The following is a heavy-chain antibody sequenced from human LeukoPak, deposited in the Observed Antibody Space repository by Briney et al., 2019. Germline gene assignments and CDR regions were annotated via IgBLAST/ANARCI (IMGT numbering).Heavy chain of an antibody. V-gene: IGHV1-8*03. CDR1: GYTFTSYD. J-gene: IGHJ4*02. CDR3: ATPGGPTTVTTGFDY. D-gene: IGHD4-17*01. Sequence: ASVKVSCKASGYTFTSYDINWVRQATGQGLEWMGWMNPNSGNTGYAQKFQGRVTITRNTSISTAYMELSSLRSEDTAVYYCATPGGPTTVTTGFDYWGQGTLVTVSS. CDR2: MNPNSGNT.